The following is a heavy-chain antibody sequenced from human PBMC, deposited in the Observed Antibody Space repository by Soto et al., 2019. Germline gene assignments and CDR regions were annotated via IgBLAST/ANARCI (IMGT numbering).Heavy chain of an antibody. V-gene: IGHV1-69*13. CDR1: GGTFSSYA. J-gene: IGHJ5*02. D-gene: IGHD2-21*02. CDR3: ARIRQVTFDP. Sequence: SAKLSCKASGGTFSSYAISWVRQAPGQGLEWMGGIIPIFGTANYAQKFQGRVTITADESTSTAYMELSSLRSEDTAVYYCARIRQVTFDPWGQGTLVTVSS. CDR2: IIPIFGTA.